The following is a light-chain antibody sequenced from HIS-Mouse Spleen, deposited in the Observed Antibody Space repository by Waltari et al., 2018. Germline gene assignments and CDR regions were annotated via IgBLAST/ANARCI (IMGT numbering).Light chain of an antibody. Sequence: PGQSITISCPGTSSDVGSYNLVSWYQQHPGKAPKLMIYEGSKRPSGVSNRFSGSKSGNTASLTISGLQAEDEADYYCCSYAGSSTVVFGGGTKLTVL. V-gene: IGLV2-23*01. J-gene: IGLJ2*01. CDR2: EGS. CDR3: CSYAGSSTVV. CDR1: SSDVGSYNL.